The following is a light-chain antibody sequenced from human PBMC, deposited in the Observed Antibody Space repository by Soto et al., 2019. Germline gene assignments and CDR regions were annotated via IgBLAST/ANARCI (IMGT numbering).Light chain of an antibody. CDR2: GSD. V-gene: IGLV1-40*01. Sequence: QSVLTQPPSVSGAPGQRVTISCTGSSANIGAGFDVHWYQQLPGTAPTLLIFGSDNRPSGVPDRFSGSKSGTSASLAITGLQAEDEANYFCSSYRMNSIRVFGGGTKLTVL. CDR1: SANIGAGFD. CDR3: SSYRMNSIRV. J-gene: IGLJ3*02.